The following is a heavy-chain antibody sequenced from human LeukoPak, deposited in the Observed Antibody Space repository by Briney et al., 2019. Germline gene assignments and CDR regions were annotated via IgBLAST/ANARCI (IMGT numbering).Heavy chain of an antibody. CDR1: GFTFSSYA. Sequence: PGGSLRLSCAASGFTFSSYAFHWVRQAPGKGLEWVSSISSSSSYIYYADSVKGRFTISRDNAKNSLYLQMNSLRAEDTAVYYCARDLPWGVLSVAGDAFDIWGQGTMVTVSS. D-gene: IGHD7-27*01. CDR3: ARDLPWGVLSVAGDAFDI. V-gene: IGHV3-21*01. CDR2: ISSSSSYI. J-gene: IGHJ3*02.